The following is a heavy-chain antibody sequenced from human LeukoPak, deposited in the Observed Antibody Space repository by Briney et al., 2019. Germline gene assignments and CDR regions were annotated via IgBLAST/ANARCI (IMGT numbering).Heavy chain of an antibody. CDR1: GFTFSDYY. Sequence: GGSLRLSCAASGFTFSDYYMSWIRQAPGKGLEWVSYISSSSSYTNYAGSVKGRFTISRDTAKNSLYLQMNSLRAEDTAVYYCARRGGASSWYGPVDYWGQGTLVTVSS. CDR2: ISSSSSYT. D-gene: IGHD6-13*01. V-gene: IGHV3-11*06. J-gene: IGHJ4*02. CDR3: ARRGGASSWYGPVDY.